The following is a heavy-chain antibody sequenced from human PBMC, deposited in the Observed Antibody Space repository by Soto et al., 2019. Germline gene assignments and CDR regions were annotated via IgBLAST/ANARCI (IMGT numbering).Heavy chain of an antibody. Sequence: GGSLRLSCAASGFTFSSYGMHWVRQAPGKGLEWVAVIWYDGSNKYYADSVKGRFTISRDNSKNTLYLQMNSLRAEDTAVYYCARVGCSGGSCYSNYGMDVWGQGTTVTVSS. CDR2: IWYDGSNK. D-gene: IGHD2-15*01. CDR3: ARVGCSGGSCYSNYGMDV. J-gene: IGHJ6*02. CDR1: GFTFSSYG. V-gene: IGHV3-33*01.